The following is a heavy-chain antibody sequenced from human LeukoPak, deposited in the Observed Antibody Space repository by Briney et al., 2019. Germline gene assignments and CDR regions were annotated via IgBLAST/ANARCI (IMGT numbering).Heavy chain of an antibody. D-gene: IGHD1-26*01. CDR2: ISSSGGST. V-gene: IGHV3-23*01. CDR1: GFPFSSYA. Sequence: GGSLRLSCVASGFPFSSYAMSWVRQAPGKGLEWVSTISSSGGSTYYADSVKGRFTISRDNSKNTLYMQMNSLRAEDTALYYCANRAGATADWGQGTLVTVS. J-gene: IGHJ4*02. CDR3: ANRAGATAD.